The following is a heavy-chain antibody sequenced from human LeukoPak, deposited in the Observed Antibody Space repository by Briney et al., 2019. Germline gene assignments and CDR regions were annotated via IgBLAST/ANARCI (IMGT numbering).Heavy chain of an antibody. V-gene: IGHV3-23*01. D-gene: IGHD1-26*01. CDR3: ASGRPLGFDY. Sequence: GGSLRLSCAASGFTFSSYAMSWVRQAPGKGLEWVSVISISGGRTYYADSVKGRFTISRDNSKNTLYLQMNTLRAEDTAVYYCASGRPLGFDYWGQGTLVTVSS. J-gene: IGHJ4*02. CDR1: GFTFSSYA. CDR2: ISISGGRT.